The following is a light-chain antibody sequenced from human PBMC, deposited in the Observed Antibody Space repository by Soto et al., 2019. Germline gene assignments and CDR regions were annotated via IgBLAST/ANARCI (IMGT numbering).Light chain of an antibody. CDR2: DVS. V-gene: IGKV1-13*02. CDR1: QGITSA. Sequence: AIQLTQSPSSLSASLGDRVTITCRSSQGITSAIAWYRQRPGMAPELLIYDVSTLASGVTSRFSGSGSGTDFTLTISALQREDFATYYCQQFSTSPLTFGGGTKVDIK. CDR3: QQFSTSPLT. J-gene: IGKJ4*01.